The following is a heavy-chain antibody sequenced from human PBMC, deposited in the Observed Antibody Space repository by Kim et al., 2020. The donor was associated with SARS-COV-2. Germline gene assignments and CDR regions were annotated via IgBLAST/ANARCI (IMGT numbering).Heavy chain of an antibody. J-gene: IGHJ1*01. CDR1: GGSISSYY. V-gene: IGHV4-59*13. D-gene: IGHD5-12*01. Sequence: SETLSLTCTVSGGSISSYYWSWIRQPPGKGLEWIGYIYYSGSTNYNPSLKSRITISVDTSKNQYSLKLSSVTAADTAVYYCARDGNRAGYNSWGQGTLVT. CDR3: ARDGNRAGYNS. CDR2: IYYSGST.